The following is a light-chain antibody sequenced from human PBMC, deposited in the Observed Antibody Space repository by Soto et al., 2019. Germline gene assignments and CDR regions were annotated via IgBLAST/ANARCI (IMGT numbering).Light chain of an antibody. CDR2: LGS. CDR3: MQGLQTPYT. Sequence: DIVMTQSPLSLTVTPGEPASISCRSSQGLLHSNGQTFFDWYLQKPGQSPQLLIYLGSNRASGVPDRFSGSESGTDFTLKISRVEAEDVGLYYCMQGLQTPYTFGQVTKLEI. J-gene: IGKJ2*01. V-gene: IGKV2-28*01. CDR1: QGLLHSNGQTF.